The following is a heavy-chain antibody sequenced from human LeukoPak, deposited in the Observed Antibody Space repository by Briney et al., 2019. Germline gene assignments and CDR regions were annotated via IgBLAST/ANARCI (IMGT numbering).Heavy chain of an antibody. V-gene: IGHV3-53*01. D-gene: IGHD2-21*01. CDR3: ARDFGESGDY. Sequence: GGSLRLSCAASGFTVSSNYMNWVRQAPGKGLEWVSVISSGGFTYYADSVKGRFTISRDNSKNTLYLQMNSLRAKDTAVYHCARDFGESGDYWGQGTLVTVSS. CDR1: GFTVSSNY. J-gene: IGHJ4*02. CDR2: ISSGGFT.